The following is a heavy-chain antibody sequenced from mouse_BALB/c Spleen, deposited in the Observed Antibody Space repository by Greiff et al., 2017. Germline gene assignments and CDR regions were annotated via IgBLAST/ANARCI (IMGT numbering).Heavy chain of an antibody. CDR1: GYTFSSYW. Sequence: VQLQQSGPELEKPGASVKISCKATGYTFSSYWIEWVKQRPGHGLEWIGEILPGSGSTNYNEKFKGKATFTADTSSNTAYMQLSSLTSEDSAVYYCARKSDYYAMDYWGQGTSVTVSS. CDR2: ILPGSGST. V-gene: IGHV1-9*01. J-gene: IGHJ4*01. CDR3: ARKSDYYAMDY.